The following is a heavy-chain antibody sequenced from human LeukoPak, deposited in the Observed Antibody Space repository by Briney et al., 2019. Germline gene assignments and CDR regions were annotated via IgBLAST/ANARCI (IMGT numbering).Heavy chain of an antibody. Sequence: PGGSLRLSCEASGLSFSIYSMNWVRQAPGRGLEWVSYISPTNTIYYADSVRGRFTISRDNAKNSLYLQMNSLRADDTAVYYCASQFSGWYLDFWGQGTLVTVSS. CDR1: GLSFSIYS. J-gene: IGHJ4*02. D-gene: IGHD6-19*01. CDR3: ASQFSGWYLDF. CDR2: ISPTNTI. V-gene: IGHV3-48*04.